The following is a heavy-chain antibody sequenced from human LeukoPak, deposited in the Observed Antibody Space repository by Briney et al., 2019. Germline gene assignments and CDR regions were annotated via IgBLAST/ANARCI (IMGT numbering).Heavy chain of an antibody. Sequence: PSETLSLTCSVSGGSVSSSHWWTWIRPRQGKGLEWIGEVHLDGRTHFNPSLKSRLTMSVDLSENHVSLKLTSVTAADTAVYYCAREGGFYRPLDYSGQGTLVTVSS. D-gene: IGHD6-25*01. CDR1: GGSVSSSHW. CDR3: AREGGFYRPLDY. V-gene: IGHV4-4*02. CDR2: VHLDGRT. J-gene: IGHJ4*02.